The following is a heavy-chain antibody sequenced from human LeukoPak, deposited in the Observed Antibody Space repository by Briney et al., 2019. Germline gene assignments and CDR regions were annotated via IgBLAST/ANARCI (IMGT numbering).Heavy chain of an antibody. D-gene: IGHD5-18*01. V-gene: IGHV4-59*01. CDR3: ARGYGDSDY. CDR1: GGSISSYY. J-gene: IGHJ4*02. CDR2: IYYSGST. Sequence: SETLSLTCTVPGGSISSYYWSWIRQPPGKGLEWIGYIYYSGSTNYNPSLKSRVTISVDTSKNQFSLELSSVTAADTAVYYCARGYGDSDYWGQGTLVTVSS.